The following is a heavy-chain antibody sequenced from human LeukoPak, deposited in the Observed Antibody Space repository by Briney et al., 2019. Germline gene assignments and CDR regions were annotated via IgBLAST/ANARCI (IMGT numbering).Heavy chain of an antibody. V-gene: IGHV4-61*02. J-gene: IGHJ6*03. CDR1: GCSISSGSYY. CDR2: IYTSGST. D-gene: IGHD3-16*01. CDR3: ARDNEDVWSLHSYSYKDV. Sequence: SETLSLTCTVSGCSISSGSYYWSWIRQPAGKGLEWIGRIYTSGSTNYNPSLKSRVTISVDTSKNQFSLRLSSVTAADPAVYDCARDNEDVWSLHSYSYKDVGSKGTTVTVSS.